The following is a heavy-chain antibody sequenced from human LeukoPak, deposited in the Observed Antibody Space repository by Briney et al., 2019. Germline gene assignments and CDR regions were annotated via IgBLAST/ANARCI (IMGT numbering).Heavy chain of an antibody. CDR3: AKSSPGQQLVLGY. CDR2: ISYDGSNK. V-gene: IGHV3-30*18. D-gene: IGHD6-13*01. Sequence: PGRSLRLSCAASGFTFSSYGMHWVRQAPGKGLEWVAVISYDGSNKYYADSVKGRFTISRDNSKNTLYLQMNSLRAEDTAVYYCAKSSPGQQLVLGYWGQGTLVTVSS. J-gene: IGHJ4*02. CDR1: GFTFSSYG.